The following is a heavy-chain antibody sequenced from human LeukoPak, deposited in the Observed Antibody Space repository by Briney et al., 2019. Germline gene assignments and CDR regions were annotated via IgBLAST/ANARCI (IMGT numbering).Heavy chain of an antibody. CDR1: GFTFSSYT. J-gene: IGHJ4*02. Sequence: GGSLRLSCAASGFTFSSYTMNWVRQAPGKGLEWVSFISTSSSPIYYADSVKGRFTISRDDAKNSVYLQMNGLRDEDTAVYYCARDEVTTPRDWGQGTLVTVSS. CDR3: ARDEVTTPRD. CDR2: ISTSSSPI. D-gene: IGHD4-17*01. V-gene: IGHV3-48*02.